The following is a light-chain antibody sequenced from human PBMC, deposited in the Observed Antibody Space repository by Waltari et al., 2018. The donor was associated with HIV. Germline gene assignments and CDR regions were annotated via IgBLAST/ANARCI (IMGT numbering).Light chain of an antibody. J-gene: IGLJ1*01. CDR3: SSYRSSSTLEV. CDR2: EVS. CDR1: SSDVGGYNY. Sequence: QSALTQPASVSGSPGQSITISCTGTSSDVGGYNYVSWYQQHPGKAPKLMIYEVSNRPSGVSNRFSGSKSGNTASLTISVLQAEDEADYYCSSYRSSSTLEVFGTGTKVTVL. V-gene: IGLV2-14*01.